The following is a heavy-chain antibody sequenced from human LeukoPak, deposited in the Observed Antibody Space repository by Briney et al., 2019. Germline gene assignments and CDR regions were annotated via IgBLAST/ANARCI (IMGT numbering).Heavy chain of an antibody. Sequence: EASVKVSCKASGYTFTSYFMHWVRQAPGQGLEWMGGIIPIFGTANYAQKSQGRVTITADKSTSTAYMELSSLRSEDTAVYYCAREVSSYGYCFDYWGQGTLVTVSS. CDR2: IIPIFGTA. D-gene: IGHD5-18*01. V-gene: IGHV1-69*06. J-gene: IGHJ4*02. CDR1: GYTFTSYF. CDR3: AREVSSYGYCFDY.